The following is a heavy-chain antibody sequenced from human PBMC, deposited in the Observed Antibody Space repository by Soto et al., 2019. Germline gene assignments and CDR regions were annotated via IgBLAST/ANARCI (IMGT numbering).Heavy chain of an antibody. Sequence: GGSLRLSCAASGFSFSTYTMNWVRQAPGKGLEWVSSIRSSGNYIYSADSVKGRFTISRDNAKNSLYLQMNSLRAEDTAVYYCARGLYYDSSGYYYHYCFDYWDPGTLVAASS. D-gene: IGHD3-22*01. V-gene: IGHV3-21*01. CDR1: GFSFSTYT. J-gene: IGHJ4*02. CDR2: IRSSGNYI. CDR3: ARGLYYDSSGYYYHYCFDY.